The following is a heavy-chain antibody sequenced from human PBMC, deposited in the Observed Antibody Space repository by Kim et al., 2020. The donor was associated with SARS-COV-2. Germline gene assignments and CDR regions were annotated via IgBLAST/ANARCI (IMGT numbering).Heavy chain of an antibody. CDR2: GSST. D-gene: IGHD5-12*01. V-gene: IGHV3-74*01. J-gene: IGHJ4*02. Sequence: GSSTSYADSVKGRFTISRDNAKNTLYLQMNSLRAEDTAVYYCARGNIGNYWGQGTLVTVSS. CDR3: ARGNIGNY.